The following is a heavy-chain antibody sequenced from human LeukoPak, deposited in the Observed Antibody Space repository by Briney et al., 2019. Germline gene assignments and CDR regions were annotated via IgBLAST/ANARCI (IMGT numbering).Heavy chain of an antibody. V-gene: IGHV3-30*02. Sequence: PGGSLRLSCAASGFTFTNHAMHWVRQAPGKGLEWVAFIRYDGSNKYYADSVKGRFTISRDNSKNTLYLQMNSLRAEDTAVYYCAKDFSQWLATYYFDYWGQGTLVTVSS. D-gene: IGHD6-19*01. CDR1: GFTFTNHA. CDR3: AKDFSQWLATYYFDY. CDR2: IRYDGSNK. J-gene: IGHJ4*02.